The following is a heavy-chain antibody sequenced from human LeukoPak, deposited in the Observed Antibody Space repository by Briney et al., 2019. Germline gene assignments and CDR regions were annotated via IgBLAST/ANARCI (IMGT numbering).Heavy chain of an antibody. CDR1: GFTFDDYA. CDR2: ISWNSGSI. J-gene: IGHJ4*02. V-gene: IGHV3-9*01. D-gene: IGHD6-19*01. CDR3: AKHGGAGTFWGPDY. Sequence: GGSLRLSCAASGFTFDDYAMHWVRQAPGKGLEWVSGISWNSGSIGYADSVKGRFTISRDNAKNSLYLQMNSLRAEDTAVYYCAKHGGAGTFWGPDYWGQGTLVTVSS.